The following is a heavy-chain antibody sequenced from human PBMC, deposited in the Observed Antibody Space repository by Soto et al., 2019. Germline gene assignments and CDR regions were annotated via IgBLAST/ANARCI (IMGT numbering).Heavy chain of an antibody. D-gene: IGHD5-12*01. J-gene: IGHJ4*02. CDR2: LYGDGNGI. Sequence: GWSLRLSCAASGFTFSDYAMIWVRQAPGKGLEWVSGLYGDGNGIHYADSVKGRFTSSRDNYENSVYLQMKSLRVEDTAVYYCAKEAVSRDGVWLAHDWGPGAVVTVSP. CDR1: GFTFSDYA. CDR3: AKEAVSRDGVWLAHD. V-gene: IGHV3-23*01.